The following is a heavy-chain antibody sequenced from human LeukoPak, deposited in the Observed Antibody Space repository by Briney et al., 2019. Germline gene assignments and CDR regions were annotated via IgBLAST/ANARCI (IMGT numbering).Heavy chain of an antibody. D-gene: IGHD6-13*01. CDR2: IGWNSGSI. CDR1: GFTFDDYA. V-gene: IGHV3-9*01. CDR3: AKVGPYSSSWYEGNFDY. Sequence: GRSLRLSCAASGFTFDDYAMHWVRQAPGKGLEWVSGIGWNSGSIGYADSVKGRFTISRDNAKNSLYLQMNSLRAEDTALYYCAKVGPYSSSWYEGNFDYWGQGTLVTVSS. J-gene: IGHJ4*02.